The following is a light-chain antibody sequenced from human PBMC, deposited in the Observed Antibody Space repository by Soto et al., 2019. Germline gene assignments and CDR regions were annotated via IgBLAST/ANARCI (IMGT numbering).Light chain of an antibody. Sequence: DIQMTQSPSTLSASLGDRVTITCRASQTISSWLAWYQQKPAKAPKILIYKASTLESGVPSRLSGSGSGTEFTLTISSLQADDFATYYCQQYNDLSTFGGGTKVNIK. V-gene: IGKV1-5*03. J-gene: IGKJ4*01. CDR3: QQYNDLST. CDR1: QTISSW. CDR2: KAS.